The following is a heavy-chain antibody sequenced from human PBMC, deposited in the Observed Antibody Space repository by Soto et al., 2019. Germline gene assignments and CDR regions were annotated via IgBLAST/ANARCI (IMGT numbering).Heavy chain of an antibody. CDR3: AKGRESSGSYRPFDY. CDR1: GFTFSSYA. D-gene: IGHD3-22*01. J-gene: IGHJ4*02. V-gene: IGHV3-23*01. CDR2: ISAGAVAT. Sequence: GSLRLSCAASGFTFSSYAMSWVRQAPGKGLEWVSAISAGAVATNYADSVKGRFTISRDNSKNTLYLQMNSLRAEDTAVYYCAKGRESSGSYRPFDYWGQGALVTVSS.